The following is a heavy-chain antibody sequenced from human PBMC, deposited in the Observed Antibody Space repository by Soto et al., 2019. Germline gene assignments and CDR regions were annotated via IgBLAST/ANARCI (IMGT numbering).Heavy chain of an antibody. Sequence: PSETLSLTCAVSSGSVSGYYWSWIRQPPGKGLEWIGFIYYTGSTNYNPSLKSRVTISVDTSKNQFSLKLTSVTAADTAVYYCARHLPYCSSTSCQIFDYWGQGTRVTVSS. CDR2: IYYTGST. V-gene: IGHV4-59*08. CDR1: SGSVSGYY. J-gene: IGHJ4*02. CDR3: ARHLPYCSSTSCQIFDY. D-gene: IGHD2-2*01.